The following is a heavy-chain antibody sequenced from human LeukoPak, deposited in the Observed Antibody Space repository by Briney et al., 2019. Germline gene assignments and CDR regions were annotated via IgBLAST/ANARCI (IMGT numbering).Heavy chain of an antibody. Sequence: SETLSLTCTVSGGSISTYYWSWIRQPPGKGLEWIGYIYYSGSTNYNPSLKSRVTISVDTSKNQFSLKLCSVTAADTAVYYCARSRYGDYVGYFDYWGQGTLVTVSS. CDR3: ARSRYGDYVGYFDY. CDR2: IYYSGST. D-gene: IGHD4-17*01. V-gene: IGHV4-59*08. CDR1: GGSISTYY. J-gene: IGHJ4*02.